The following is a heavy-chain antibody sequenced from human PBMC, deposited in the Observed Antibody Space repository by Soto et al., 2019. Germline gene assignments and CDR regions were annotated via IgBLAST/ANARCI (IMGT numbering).Heavy chain of an antibody. CDR2: TRNKAHSYTT. J-gene: IGHJ6*02. Sequence: EVQVVESGGGLVQPGGSLRLSCAASGFTFSDHYMDWVRQAPGKGLEWVGRTRNKAHSYTTEYAASVKGRFTISRDDSKNSLYLQMSSLKSEDTAVYYCARSWLSGLGGMDVWDQGTTVTVS. D-gene: IGHD3-22*01. CDR1: GFTFSDHY. CDR3: ARSWLSGLGGMDV. V-gene: IGHV3-72*01.